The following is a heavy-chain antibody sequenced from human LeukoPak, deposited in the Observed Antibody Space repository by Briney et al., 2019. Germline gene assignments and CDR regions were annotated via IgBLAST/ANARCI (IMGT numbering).Heavy chain of an antibody. J-gene: IGHJ4*02. CDR2: IYYSGST. D-gene: IGHD5-12*01. CDR3: ARPGFGGYDWALTDY. Sequence: PSETLSLTCTVSGGSISSCYWGWIRQPPGKGLEWIGSIYYSGSTYYNPSLKSRVTISVATSKNQFSLKLSSVTAADTAVNYCARPGFGGYDWALTDYWGQGTLVTVFS. V-gene: IGHV4-39*01. CDR1: GGSISSCY.